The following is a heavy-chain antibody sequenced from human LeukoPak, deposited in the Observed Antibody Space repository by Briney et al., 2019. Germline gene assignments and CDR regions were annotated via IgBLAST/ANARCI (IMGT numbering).Heavy chain of an antibody. CDR1: GFSFSDSW. D-gene: IGHD7-27*01. CDR2: IKPDESGR. V-gene: IGHV3-7*01. J-gene: IGHJ3*01. CDR3: ARGWGGL. Sequence: GGSLRLSCAASGFSFSDSWMTWVRQAAGKGLEWVANIKPDESGRWYVDSVKGRFTISRDNAKNSLYLHMSTLRADDTAVYYCARGWGGLWGQGTMVTVSS.